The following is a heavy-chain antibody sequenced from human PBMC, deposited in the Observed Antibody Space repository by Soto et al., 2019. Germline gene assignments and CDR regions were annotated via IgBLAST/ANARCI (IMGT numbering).Heavy chain of an antibody. D-gene: IGHD1-1*01. Sequence: SVKVSCKASGGTFSSYAISWVRQAPGQGLEWMGGIIPIFGTANYAQKFQGGVTMTRDTSITTAYMELSRLRSGDTAVYYCAREPATAKPEGVDFWGQGTLVTVSS. CDR3: AREPATAKPEGVDF. CDR1: GGTFSSYA. V-gene: IGHV1-69*05. CDR2: IIPIFGTA. J-gene: IGHJ4*02.